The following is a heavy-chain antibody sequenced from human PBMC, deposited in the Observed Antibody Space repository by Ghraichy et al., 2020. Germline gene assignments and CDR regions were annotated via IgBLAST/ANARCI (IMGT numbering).Heavy chain of an antibody. J-gene: IGHJ1*01. CDR1: GGSISSYY. CDR3: VRFLSPTYYYDSSGYFQH. D-gene: IGHD3-22*01. V-gene: IGHV4-59*01. CDR2: IYYSGST. Sequence: SETLSLTCTVSGGSISSYYWSWIRQSPGKGLEWIGYIYYSGSTNYNPSLKSRVTISVDTSKNQFSLKLSSVTAADTAVYYCVRFLSPTYYYDSSGYFQHWGQGTLVTVSS.